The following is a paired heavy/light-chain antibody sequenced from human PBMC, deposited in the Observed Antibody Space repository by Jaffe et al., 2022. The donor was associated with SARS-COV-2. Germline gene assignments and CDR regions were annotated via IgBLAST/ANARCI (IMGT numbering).Heavy chain of an antibody. CDR2: TWYVGNDK. CDR1: GFNLSSYG. J-gene: IGHJ4*02. D-gene: IGHD4-17*01. CDR3: ARVGDDYRGAY. Sequence: QVQLVESGGGVVQPGRSLRISCVVSGFNLSSYGMHWVRQAPGKGLEWLAVTWYVGNDKVYADSVRGRFTISRDNSKNTLYLQMNSLRVDDTAVYFCARVGDDYRGAYWGQGTLVTVSS. V-gene: IGHV3-33*01.
Light chain of an antibody. J-gene: IGKJ1*01. CDR2: GAS. CDR3: QQYNSYPWT. CDR1: QSIGTW. Sequence: DIQMTQSPSTLSASVGERVTITCRASQSIGTWLAWYQQKPGKAPNLLVYGASSLESGVSSRFSGSKSGTEFTLTISSLQPDDFATYYCQQYNSYPWTFGQGTKVEIK. V-gene: IGKV1-5*03.